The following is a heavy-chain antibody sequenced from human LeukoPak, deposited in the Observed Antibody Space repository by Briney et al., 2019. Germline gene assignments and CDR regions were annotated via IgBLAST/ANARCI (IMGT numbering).Heavy chain of an antibody. Sequence: GGSLRLSCAASGFTFSSYGMHWVRQAPGKGLEWVAVISYDGSNKYYADSVKGRFTISRDNSKNTLYLQMNSLRAEDTAVCYCARSGNGTHAFDIWGQGTMVTVSS. CDR3: ARSGNGTHAFDI. D-gene: IGHD5-12*01. V-gene: IGHV3-30*03. CDR1: GFTFSSYG. CDR2: ISYDGSNK. J-gene: IGHJ3*02.